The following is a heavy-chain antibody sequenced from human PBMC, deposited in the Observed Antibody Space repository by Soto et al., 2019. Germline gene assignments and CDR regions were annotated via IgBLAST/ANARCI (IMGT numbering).Heavy chain of an antibody. D-gene: IGHD6-19*01. CDR3: ALGRGLVRCAFDI. CDR1: GFTFDDDA. V-gene: IGHV3-9*01. CDR2: ISWNSGSI. J-gene: IGHJ3*02. Sequence: EVQLGESGGGLVQPGRSLRLSCAAHGFTFDDDAMHCVRQAPGKGLEWVSGISWNSGSIGYADSVKGRFTISRDNAKNSLYLQMISLRAEVTALYYCALGRGLVRCAFDIWGPGTMVDVSS.